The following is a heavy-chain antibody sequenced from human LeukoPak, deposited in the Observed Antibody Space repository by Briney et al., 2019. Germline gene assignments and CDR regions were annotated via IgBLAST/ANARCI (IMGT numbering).Heavy chain of an antibody. CDR2: INPSGGST. D-gene: IGHD3-3*01. CDR1: GYTFTSYY. J-gene: IGHJ4*02. Sequence: ASVKVSCKASGYTFTSYYMHWVRQAPGQGLEWMGIINPSGGSTSYAQKFQGRVTMTRDTSTSTVYMELNSLRAEDTAVYYCAKDSRAGFWSGYFYFDYWGQGTLVTVSS. V-gene: IGHV1-46*01. CDR3: AKDSRAGFWSGYFYFDY.